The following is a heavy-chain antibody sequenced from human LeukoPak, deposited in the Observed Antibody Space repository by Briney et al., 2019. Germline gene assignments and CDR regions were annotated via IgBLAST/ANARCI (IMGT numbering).Heavy chain of an antibody. CDR3: AVDYGDYYFDY. CDR1: GYTFTSYY. CDR2: INPSGGST. D-gene: IGHD4-17*01. J-gene: IGHJ4*02. Sequence: GASVKISCKASGYTFTSYYMHWVRKAPGQGLEWMGIINPSGGSTSYAQKFQGRVTMTRDTSTSTVYMELSSLRSEDTAVYYCAVDYGDYYFDYWGQGTLVTVSS. V-gene: IGHV1-46*01.